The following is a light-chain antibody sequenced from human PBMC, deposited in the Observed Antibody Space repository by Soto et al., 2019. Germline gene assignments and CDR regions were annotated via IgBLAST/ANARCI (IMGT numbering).Light chain of an antibody. CDR3: QQLKSSPFT. Sequence: IQLTQSPSSLSASIGDRVTIACRASPGISRYLAWYQHKPGKAPQLLIYSASTLQSGVPSRFSGSGSGTDFTLTISSLQPEDFVTYYCQQLKSSPFTFGPGTKVEIK. V-gene: IGKV1-9*01. CDR2: SAS. CDR1: PGISRY. J-gene: IGKJ3*01.